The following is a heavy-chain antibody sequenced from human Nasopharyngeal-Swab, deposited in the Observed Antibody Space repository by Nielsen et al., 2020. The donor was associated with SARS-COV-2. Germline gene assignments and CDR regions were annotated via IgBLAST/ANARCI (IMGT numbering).Heavy chain of an antibody. CDR1: GDSVSNNRAA. CDR2: TYYRSQWNY. Sequence: QTLSLTGAISGDSVSNNRAAWSWIRQPPPRGLEWLGRTYYRSQWNYDYADSVRGRVTVNPDTSRNQVSLHLNSVTPEDTAVYYCARIQQQLPGIVWGQGTMVIVSS. V-gene: IGHV6-1*01. CDR3: ARIQQQLPGIV. D-gene: IGHD6-13*01. J-gene: IGHJ3*01.